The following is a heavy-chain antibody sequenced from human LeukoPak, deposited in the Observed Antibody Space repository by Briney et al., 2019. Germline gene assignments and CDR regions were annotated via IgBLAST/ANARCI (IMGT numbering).Heavy chain of an antibody. CDR1: GGSVSSYY. Sequence: PSETLSLTCTVSGGSVSSYYWSWIRQPPGKGLEWNGYIYYSGSTNYNPSLKSRVTISVDTSKNQFSLKLSSVTAADTAVYYCARGDTAMVGWGQGTLVTVSS. V-gene: IGHV4-59*02. CDR2: IYYSGST. D-gene: IGHD5-18*01. CDR3: ARGDTAMVG. J-gene: IGHJ4*02.